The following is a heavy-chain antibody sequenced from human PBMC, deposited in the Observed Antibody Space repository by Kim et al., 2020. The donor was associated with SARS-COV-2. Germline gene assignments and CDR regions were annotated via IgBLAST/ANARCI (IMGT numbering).Heavy chain of an antibody. Sequence: GGSLRLSCVGSGMNMSPYAMNWIRQAPGKGLEWVAAISASGNKTQYAGSVQRRFILSRDNSKNTLHLQMNNLRAEDTAIYYCAQFPAVIRPRWFAPWGQGTLVIVSS. CDR2: ISASGNKT. V-gene: IGHV3-23*01. CDR1: GMNMSPYA. CDR3: AQFPAVIRPRWFAP. J-gene: IGHJ5*02. D-gene: IGHD4-4*01.